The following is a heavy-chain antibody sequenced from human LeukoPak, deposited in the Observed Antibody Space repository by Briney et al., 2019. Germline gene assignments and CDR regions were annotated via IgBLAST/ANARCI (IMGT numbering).Heavy chain of an antibody. D-gene: IGHD5-24*01. Sequence: ASVNVSCKDFGYTFTGYYMHWVGQAPGQGLEWMGWINPNSGGTNYAQKFQGRVTMTRDTSISTAYMELSRLRSDDTAVYYCARLRVGDGLDYWGQGTLVTVSS. CDR3: ARLRVGDGLDY. V-gene: IGHV1-2*02. J-gene: IGHJ4*02. CDR2: INPNSGGT. CDR1: GYTFTGYY.